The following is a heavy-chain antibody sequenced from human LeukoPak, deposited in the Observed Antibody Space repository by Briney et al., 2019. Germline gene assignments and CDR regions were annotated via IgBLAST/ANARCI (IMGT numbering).Heavy chain of an antibody. D-gene: IGHD6-13*01. J-gene: IGHJ5*02. CDR3: AGHHSSSWSGGYWFDP. CDR2: IYYSGST. V-gene: IGHV4-59*08. Sequence: KPSETLSLTCTVFGGSISSYYWSWIRQPPGKGLEWIGYIYYSGSTNYNPSLKSRVTISVDTSKNQFSLKLSSVTAADTAVYYCAGHHSSSWSGGYWFDPWGQGTLVTVSS. CDR1: GGSISSYY.